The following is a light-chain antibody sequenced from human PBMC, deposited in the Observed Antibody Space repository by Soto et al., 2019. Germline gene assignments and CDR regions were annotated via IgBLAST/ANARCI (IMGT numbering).Light chain of an antibody. CDR3: CSYACGDTFFL. CDR2: EVT. J-gene: IGLJ1*01. V-gene: IGLV2-23*02. Sequence: QSVLTQPASVSGSPGQSITISCTGTSGDVGSYSPVSWYQQLPGKAPKLIIYEVTKRPSGVSNRFSGSKSGNTASLTISGLQAEDEAEYFCCSYACGDTFFLFGPGTKVTVL. CDR1: SGDVGSYSP.